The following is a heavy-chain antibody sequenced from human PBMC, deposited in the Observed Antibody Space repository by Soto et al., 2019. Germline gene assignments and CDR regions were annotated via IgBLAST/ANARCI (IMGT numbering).Heavy chain of an antibody. CDR3: MRGASARDSSGYPYYFDP. J-gene: IGHJ4*02. Sequence: SVKVSCKTSGYVFTVYYLHCVRQSPLHWREWMGWINCRSGGTTYTQKFQGRVTLTMDTSTSTAYMELSSLISDDTALYYCMRGASARDSSGYPYYFDPWGQGTLVTVSS. CDR2: INCRSGGT. CDR1: GYVFTVYY. D-gene: IGHD3-22*01. V-gene: IGHV1-2*02.